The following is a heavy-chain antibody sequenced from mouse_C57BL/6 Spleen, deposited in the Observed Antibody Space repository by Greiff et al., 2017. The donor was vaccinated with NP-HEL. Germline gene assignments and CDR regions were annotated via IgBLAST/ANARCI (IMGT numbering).Heavy chain of an antibody. J-gene: IGHJ1*03. CDR2: IWSGGST. D-gene: IGHD2-2*01. CDR1: GFSLTSYG. Sequence: QVQLQQSGPGLVQPSQSLSITCTVSGFSLTSYGVHWVRQPPGKGLEWLGVIWSGGSTDCNAAFISRLSISKDNSKSQVFFKMNSLQADDTAIYYCARGMGNDDWYFDVWGTGTTVTVSS. CDR3: ARGMGNDDWYFDV. V-gene: IGHV2-4*01.